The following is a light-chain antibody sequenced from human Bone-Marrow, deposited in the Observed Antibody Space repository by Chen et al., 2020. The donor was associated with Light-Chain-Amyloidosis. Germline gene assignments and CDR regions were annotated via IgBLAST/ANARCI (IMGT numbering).Light chain of an antibody. CDR1: HDISNS. CDR3: KQYDNLPYT. Sequence: DIQMTQSPSSLSASIGDRVTITCQASHDISNSLNWYQQRPGKAPRLLIYDESNLETGVPSRFSGSGSGKDFSFTIRSLQPEDIAIYYCKQYDNLPYTFGQGTKVEIK. V-gene: IGKV1-33*01. J-gene: IGKJ2*01. CDR2: DES.